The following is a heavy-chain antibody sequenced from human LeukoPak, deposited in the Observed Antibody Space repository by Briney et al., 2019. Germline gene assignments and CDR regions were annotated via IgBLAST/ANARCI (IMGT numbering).Heavy chain of an antibody. J-gene: IGHJ4*02. CDR1: GFTFSSYG. CDR2: ISGSGGST. D-gene: IGHD3-22*01. CDR3: AKTSLVTYYYDSSGYMPFDH. V-gene: IGHV3-23*01. Sequence: GGSLRLSCAASGFTFSSYGMSWVRQAPGKGLEWVSAISGSGGSTYYADSVKGRFTISRDNSKNTLYLQMNSLRAEDTAVYYCAKTSLVTYYYDSSGYMPFDHWGQGTLVTVSS.